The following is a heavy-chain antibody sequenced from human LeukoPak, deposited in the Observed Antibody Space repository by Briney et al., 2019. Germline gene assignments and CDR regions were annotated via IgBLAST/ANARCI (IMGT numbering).Heavy chain of an antibody. CDR2: ISYDGSNK. CDR3: AKDGPRMDV. J-gene: IGHJ6*02. Sequence: GGSLRLSCAASGFTFSSYGMHWVRQAPGKGLEWVAVISYDGSNKYYADSVKGRFTISRDNSKNTLYLQMNSLRAEDTAVYYCAKDGPRMDVWGQGTTVTVSS. CDR1: GFTFSSYG. V-gene: IGHV3-30*18.